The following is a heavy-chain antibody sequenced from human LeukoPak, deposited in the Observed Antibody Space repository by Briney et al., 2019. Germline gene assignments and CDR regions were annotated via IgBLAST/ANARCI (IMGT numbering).Heavy chain of an antibody. CDR2: IYHSGST. CDR1: GYSISSGYY. D-gene: IGHD2-21*01. V-gene: IGHV4-38-2*02. Sequence: SETLSLTCTVSGYSISSGYYWGWIRQPPGKGLEWIGSIYHSGSTYYNPSLKSRVTISVDTSKNQFSLKLSSVTAADTAVYYCARVCARSGDCLFDYWGQGNLVTVSS. CDR3: ARVCARSGDCLFDY. J-gene: IGHJ4*02.